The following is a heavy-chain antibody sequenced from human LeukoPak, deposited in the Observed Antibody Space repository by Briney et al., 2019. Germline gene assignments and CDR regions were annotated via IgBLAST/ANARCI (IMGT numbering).Heavy chain of an antibody. CDR2: ISPTGAGT. CDR1: GFTFNGYA. J-gene: IGHJ3*01. V-gene: IGHV3-23*01. CDR3: AKYTERAFDV. Sequence: AGRSLRLSCAASGFTFNGYAMSWVRQAPGKGLEWVSTISPTGAGTYYADSVKGLFTISRDNSKNTLYLEMNSLRAEDTAVYYCAKYTERAFDVWGQGTTVTVSS. D-gene: IGHD2-2*02.